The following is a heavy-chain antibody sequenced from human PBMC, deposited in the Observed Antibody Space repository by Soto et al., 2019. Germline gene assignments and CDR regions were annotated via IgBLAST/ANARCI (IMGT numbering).Heavy chain of an antibody. CDR1: GFTFSSYS. J-gene: IGHJ6*02. CDR2: ISSSSSYI. CDR3: ARDPSTVTRYYYGMDV. V-gene: IGHV3-21*01. D-gene: IGHD4-17*01. Sequence: GGSLRLSCAASGFTFSSYSMNWVRQAPGKGLEWVSSISSSSSYIYYADSVKGRFTISRDNAKNSLYLQMNSLRAEDTAVYYCARDPSTVTRYYYGMDVWGQGTTVTVSS.